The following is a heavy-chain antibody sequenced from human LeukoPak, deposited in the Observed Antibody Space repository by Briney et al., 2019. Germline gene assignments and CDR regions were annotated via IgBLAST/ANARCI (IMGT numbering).Heavy chain of an antibody. V-gene: IGHV4-30-4*02. CDR3: ARAVEMATVVLDY. D-gene: IGHD5-24*01. J-gene: IGHJ4*02. Sequence: SETLPLTCTVSGGSISSGDYYWSWVRQPPGKGLEWIGYMYYSGSTYYNPSLKSRATISVDTSKNQFSLKLSSVTAADTAVYYCARAVEMATVVLDYWGQGTLVTVSS. CDR1: GGSISSGDYY. CDR2: MYYSGST.